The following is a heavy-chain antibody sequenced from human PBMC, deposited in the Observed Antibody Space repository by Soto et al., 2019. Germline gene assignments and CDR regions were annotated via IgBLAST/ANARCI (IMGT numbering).Heavy chain of an antibody. Sequence: ASVKFSCKASGYTFTSYGISWVRQAPGQGLEWMGWISAYNGNTNYAQKLQGRVTMTTDTSTSTAYMELRSLRSDDTAVYYCARDTPSLIAVAGADAFDIWGQGTMVTVSS. J-gene: IGHJ3*02. CDR2: ISAYNGNT. D-gene: IGHD6-19*01. V-gene: IGHV1-18*01. CDR3: ARDTPSLIAVAGADAFDI. CDR1: GYTFTSYG.